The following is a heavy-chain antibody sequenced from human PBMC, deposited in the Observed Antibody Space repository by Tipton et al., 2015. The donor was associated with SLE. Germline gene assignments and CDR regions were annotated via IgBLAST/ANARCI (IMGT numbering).Heavy chain of an antibody. CDR1: GFPFDDFD. V-gene: IGHV3-53*01. CDR2: IYSRDVP. CDR3: ARVSYGDYNDY. J-gene: IGHJ4*02. Sequence: SLRLSCAASGFPFDDFDMSWVRQAPGKGLEWISVIYSRDVPYYMDSVKGRFIISRDNSRNTLYLQLNSLRVEDTAIYYCARVSYGDYNDYWGQGTLVTVSS. D-gene: IGHD4-17*01.